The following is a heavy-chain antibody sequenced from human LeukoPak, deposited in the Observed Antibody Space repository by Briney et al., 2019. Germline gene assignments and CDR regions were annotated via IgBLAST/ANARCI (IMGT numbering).Heavy chain of an antibody. CDR2: ISTYNGHT. Sequence: ASVKVSCKASGYTFTSYGVSWVRQAPGQGLEWMGWISTYNGHTNYAQNLQGRVTLTTDISTSTAYMELRSLRSDDTAVYYCARGSYGDYWGQGTLVTVSS. CDR3: ARGSYGDY. CDR1: GYTFTSYG. V-gene: IGHV1-18*01. D-gene: IGHD1-26*01. J-gene: IGHJ4*02.